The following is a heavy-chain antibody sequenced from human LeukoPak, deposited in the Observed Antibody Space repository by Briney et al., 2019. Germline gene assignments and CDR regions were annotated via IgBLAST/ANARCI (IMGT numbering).Heavy chain of an antibody. Sequence: ASMTISCKTSGVSFSSFAFSWMRQAPGQGLEWVGRVIAVYDAVDYAQKFQGRVSITTDESTSTVSLELTGLTYDDTVVYYCAREPLGCGGDCHFDYWGQGTLVTVSS. CDR1: GVSFSSFA. CDR3: AREPLGCGGDCHFDY. CDR2: VIAVYDAV. D-gene: IGHD2-21*02. J-gene: IGHJ4*02. V-gene: IGHV1-69*05.